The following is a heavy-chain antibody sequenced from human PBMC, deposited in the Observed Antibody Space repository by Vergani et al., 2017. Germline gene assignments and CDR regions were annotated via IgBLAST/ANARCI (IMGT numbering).Heavy chain of an antibody. J-gene: IGHJ6*03. Sequence: QLQLQESGPGLVKPSETLSLTCTVSGGSISSSSYYWGWIGSIYYSGSTYYNPSLKSRVTISVDTSKNQFSLKLSSVTAADTAVYYCARHGIDSSGYYSPVDVWGKGTTVTV. CDR2: IYYSGST. V-gene: IGHV4-39*01. D-gene: IGHD3-22*01. CDR3: ARHGIDSSGYYSPVDV. CDR1: GGSISSSSYY.